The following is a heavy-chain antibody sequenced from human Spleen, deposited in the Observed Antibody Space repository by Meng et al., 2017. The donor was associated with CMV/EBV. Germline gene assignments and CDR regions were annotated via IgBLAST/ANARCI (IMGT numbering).Heavy chain of an antibody. D-gene: IGHD2-2*01. J-gene: IGHJ6*02. V-gene: IGHV3-48*04. CDR2: ISSSSSTI. CDR1: GFTFSSYS. Sequence: GVLKISCSASGFTFSSYSMNWVRQAPGKGLEWVSYISSSSSTIYYADSVKGRFTISRDNAKNSLYLQMNSLRAEDTAVYYCARVSCSSPSCYQAEYGMYVWGQGTTVTVSS. CDR3: ARVSCSSPSCYQAEYGMYV.